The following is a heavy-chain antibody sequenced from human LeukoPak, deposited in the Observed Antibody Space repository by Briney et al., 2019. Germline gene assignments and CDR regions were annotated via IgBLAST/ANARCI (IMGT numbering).Heavy chain of an antibody. CDR3: ARRTGTTNYYYYMDV. V-gene: IGHV1-18*01. CDR1: GYTFTSYG. J-gene: IGHJ6*03. D-gene: IGHD1-1*01. CDR2: ISAYNGNT. Sequence: ASVKVSCKASGYTFTSYGISSVRQAPGQGLEWMGWISAYNGNTNYAQKLQGRVTMTTDTSTSTAYMELRSLRSDDTAVYYCARRTGTTNYYYYMDVWGKGTTVTVSS.